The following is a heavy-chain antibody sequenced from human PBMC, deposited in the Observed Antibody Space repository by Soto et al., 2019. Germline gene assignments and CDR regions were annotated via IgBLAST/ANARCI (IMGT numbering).Heavy chain of an antibody. J-gene: IGHJ5*02. V-gene: IGHV4-30-2*01. D-gene: IGHD6-13*01. CDR3: ARRGGSSWVGWFDP. Sequence: PSETLSLTCAVSGGSISSGGYSWSWIRQPPGKGLEWIGYIYHSGSTYYNPSLKSRVTISVDRSKNQFSLKLSSVTAADTAVYYWARRGGSSWVGWFDPWGQGTLVTVSS. CDR2: IYHSGST. CDR1: GGSISSGGYS.